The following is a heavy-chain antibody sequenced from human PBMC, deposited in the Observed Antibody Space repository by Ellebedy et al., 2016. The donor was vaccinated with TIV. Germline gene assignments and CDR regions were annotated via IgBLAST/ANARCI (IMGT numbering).Heavy chain of an antibody. CDR3: TKDLLRGIWGGSGRDY. V-gene: IGHV3-9*01. CDR1: GFTFDDYA. J-gene: IGHJ4*02. D-gene: IGHD7-27*01. CDR2: ISWRGHYI. Sequence: GGSLRLXXAASGFTFDDYATHWVRQAPGKGLEWVSGISWRGHYIGYADSVRGRFTISRDNAKSSLYLQMNSLRIEDTAVYYCTKDLLRGIWGGSGRDYWGQGTLVTVSS.